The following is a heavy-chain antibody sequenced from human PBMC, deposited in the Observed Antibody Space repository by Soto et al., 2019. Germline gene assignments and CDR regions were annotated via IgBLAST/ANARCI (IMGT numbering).Heavy chain of an antibody. J-gene: IGHJ5*02. V-gene: IGHV4-30-2*01. CDR2: IYHSGST. CDR1: GGSISSGGYS. CDR3: ARGRNDYSIAPGPRENWFDP. Sequence: PSETLSLTCAVSGGSISSGGYSWSWIRQPPGKGLEWIGYIYHSGSTYYNPSLKSRVTISVDRSKNQFSLKLSSVTAADTAVYYCARGRNDYSIAPGPRENWFDPWGQGTLVTVSS. D-gene: IGHD4-4*01.